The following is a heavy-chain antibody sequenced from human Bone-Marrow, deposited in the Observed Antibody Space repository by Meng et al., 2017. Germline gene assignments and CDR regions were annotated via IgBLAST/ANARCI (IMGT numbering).Heavy chain of an antibody. CDR1: GGTFSSYA. CDR3: ARAAVADLNWYFDL. V-gene: IGHV1-69*01. D-gene: IGHD6-19*01. Sequence: QVERVQSGGEVKKPGASVKVSCKASGGTFSSYAISWVRQAPGQGLEWMGGIIPIFGTANYAQKFQGRVTITTDESTSTAYMELSSLRSEDTAVYYCARAAVADLNWYFDLWGRGTLVTVSS. CDR2: IIPIFGTA. J-gene: IGHJ2*01.